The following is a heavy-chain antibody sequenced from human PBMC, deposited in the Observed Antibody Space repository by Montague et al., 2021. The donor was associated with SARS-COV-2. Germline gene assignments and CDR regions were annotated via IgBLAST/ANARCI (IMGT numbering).Heavy chain of an antibody. CDR3: ARDLGFMDV. Sequence: TLSLTCTVSGGSINSGSYHWSWIRQPAGKELEWIGRNYSSGSTNHNPSLKSRVTISVDTTKNQFSLKVTSATAADTALYSWARDLGFMDVWGKGTTVTVSS. J-gene: IGHJ6*03. CDR1: GGSINSGSYH. D-gene: IGHD7-27*01. V-gene: IGHV4-61*02. CDR2: NYSSGST.